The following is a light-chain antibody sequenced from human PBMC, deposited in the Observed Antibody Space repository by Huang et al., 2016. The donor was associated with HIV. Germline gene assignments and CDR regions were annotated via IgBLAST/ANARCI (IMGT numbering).Light chain of an antibody. Sequence: EIVLTQSPATLSLSPGERAILSCRASQSINYYLAWYQQKPGQSPRLLIYDASSRATGIPARFSGSGSGTDFTLTISSLGPEDFALYYCQQRSNWPLVTFGGGTKVETK. CDR1: QSINYY. V-gene: IGKV3-11*01. CDR2: DAS. J-gene: IGKJ4*01. CDR3: QQRSNWPLVT.